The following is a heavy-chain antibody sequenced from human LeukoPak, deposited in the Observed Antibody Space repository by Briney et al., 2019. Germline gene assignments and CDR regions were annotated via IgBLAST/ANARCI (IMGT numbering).Heavy chain of an antibody. Sequence: GGSLRLSCAGSGFTFSTYGMDWVRQAPGKGLEWVALISYDGSKTYYADSVKGRFTISRENSKNTLNLQMNSLRAEDTAMYYCAKWEANNYPIYYWSQGTLVTVSS. V-gene: IGHV3-30*18. J-gene: IGHJ4*02. CDR1: GFTFSTYG. CDR2: ISYDGSKT. CDR3: AKWEANNYPIYY. D-gene: IGHD4-11*01.